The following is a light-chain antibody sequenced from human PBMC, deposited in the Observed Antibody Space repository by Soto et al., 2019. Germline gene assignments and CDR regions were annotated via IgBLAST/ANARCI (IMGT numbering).Light chain of an antibody. Sequence: DIQLTQSPSFLSASVGDRVTITCRASQGISSYLAWYQQKPGKDPKLLIYAASTLQSGVPSRFSDSGSGTEFTLTISSLQPEDFATYYCQQLNSYPTFGQGTRLEIK. CDR3: QQLNSYPT. V-gene: IGKV1-9*01. J-gene: IGKJ5*01. CDR1: QGISSY. CDR2: AAS.